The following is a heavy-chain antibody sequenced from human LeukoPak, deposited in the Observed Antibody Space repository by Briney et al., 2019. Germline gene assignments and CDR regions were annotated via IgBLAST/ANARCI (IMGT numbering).Heavy chain of an antibody. V-gene: IGHV3-23*01. D-gene: IGHD5-12*01. CDR2: ISGSGGST. CDR1: GFTFSSYG. Sequence: GGSLRLSCAASGFTFSSYGMSWVRQAPGKGLEWVSGISGSGGSTYYADSVKGRFTISRDNSKNTLYLQMNSLRAEDTAVYYCAKGFAVAARWPLDYWGQGTLVTVSS. CDR3: AKGFAVAARWPLDY. J-gene: IGHJ4*02.